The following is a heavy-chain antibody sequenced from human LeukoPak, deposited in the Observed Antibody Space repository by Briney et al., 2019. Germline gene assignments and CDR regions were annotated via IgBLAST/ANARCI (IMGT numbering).Heavy chain of an antibody. D-gene: IGHD3-10*01. CDR2: IYYSGST. CDR1: GGSISSGGYS. CDR3: ARPYGSGSYFGGWFDP. J-gene: IGHJ5*02. V-gene: IGHV4-30-2*03. Sequence: SETLSLTCAVSGGSISSGGYSWSWIRQPPGKGLEWIGYIYYSGSTYYNPSLKSRVTISVDTSKNQFSLKLSSVTAADTAVYYCARPYGSGSYFGGWFDPWGQGTLVTVSS.